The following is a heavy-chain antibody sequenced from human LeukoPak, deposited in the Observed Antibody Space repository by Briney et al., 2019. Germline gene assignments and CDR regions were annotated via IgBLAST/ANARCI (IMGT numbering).Heavy chain of an antibody. Sequence: GGSLRLSCAASGFTVSSSYMSWVRQAPGKGLEWVSSISNSGGSTYYADSVKGRFTISRDNSKNTLYLQMNSLRAEDTAVYYCRSPPMVRGVIIDRDYWGQGTLVTVSS. CDR3: RSPPMVRGVIIDRDY. D-gene: IGHD3-10*01. CDR2: ISNSGGST. J-gene: IGHJ4*02. CDR1: GFTVSSSY. V-gene: IGHV3-23*01.